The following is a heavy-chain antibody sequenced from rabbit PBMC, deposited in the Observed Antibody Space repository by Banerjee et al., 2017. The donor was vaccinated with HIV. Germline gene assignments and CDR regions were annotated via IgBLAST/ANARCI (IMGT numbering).Heavy chain of an antibody. D-gene: IGHD1-1*01. CDR2: IYGGSSGST. CDR3: ARSSGAYNL. CDR1: GFSFSSGYY. Sequence: QSLEESGGDLVKPGASLTLTCKASGFSFSSGYYMCWVRQAPGKGLEWIACIYGGSSGSTYYASWAKGRFTISKTSSTTVTLQMTGLTAADTATYFCARSSGAYNLWGPGTLVTVS. V-gene: IGHV1S40*01. J-gene: IGHJ4*01.